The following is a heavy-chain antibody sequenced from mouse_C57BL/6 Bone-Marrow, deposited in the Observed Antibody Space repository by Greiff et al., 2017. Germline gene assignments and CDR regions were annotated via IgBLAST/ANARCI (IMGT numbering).Heavy chain of an antibody. CDR1: GYAFTNYL. CDR2: INPGSGGT. CDR3: AGNDGSSVAMDY. Sequence: VQRVESGAELVRPGTSVKVSCKASGYAFTNYLIEWVKQRPGQGLEWIGVINPGSGGTNYNEKFKGKATLTADKSSSTAYMQLSSLTSEDSAVYSCAGNDGSSVAMDYWGQGTSVTVSS. V-gene: IGHV1-54*01. J-gene: IGHJ4*01. D-gene: IGHD1-1*01.